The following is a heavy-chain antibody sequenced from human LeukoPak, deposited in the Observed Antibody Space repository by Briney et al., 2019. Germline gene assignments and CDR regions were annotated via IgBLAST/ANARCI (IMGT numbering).Heavy chain of an antibody. J-gene: IGHJ4*02. CDR3: ARQYYDSTAYYYSDY. CDR1: GDFITGSTYY. CDR2: MYYSGST. Sequence: SETLSLTCTVSGDFITGSTYYWGWIRQPPGKGLEWIGRMYYSGSTYFNPSLRSRVTMSADTAKNQFFLNLRAVDAADPASYYCARQYYDSTAYYYSDYWGEGTLVTVSS. V-gene: IGHV4-39*01. D-gene: IGHD3-22*01.